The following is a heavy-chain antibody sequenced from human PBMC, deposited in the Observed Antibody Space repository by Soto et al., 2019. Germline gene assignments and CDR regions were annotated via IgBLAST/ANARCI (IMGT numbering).Heavy chain of an antibody. CDR3: TTSPYYCSSTSCYDY. J-gene: IGHJ4*02. Sequence: EVQLVESGGGLVEPGGSLRLSCAASGFTFSNAWLSWVRQAPGKGLDWVGRIKSRADGGTTDYAAPVKGRFTISRDDSNNTLYLQMNSLQTEDTAVYYCTTSPYYCSSTSCYDYWGQGILVTVSS. CDR1: GFTFSNAW. CDR2: IKSRADGGTT. D-gene: IGHD2-2*01. V-gene: IGHV3-15*01.